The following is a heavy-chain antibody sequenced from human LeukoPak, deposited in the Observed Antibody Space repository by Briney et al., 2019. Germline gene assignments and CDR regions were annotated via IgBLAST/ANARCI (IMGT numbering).Heavy chain of an antibody. J-gene: IGHJ5*02. V-gene: IGHV1-18*04. CDR2: ISAYNGNT. CDR3: ARVGENYDFWSGYSYNWFDP. D-gene: IGHD3-3*01. CDR1: GYTFTGYY. Sequence: ASVKVSCKASGYTFTGYYMHWVRQAPGQGLEWMGWISAYNGNTNYAQKLQGRVTMTTDTSTSTAYMELRSLRSDDTAVYYCARVGENYDFWSGYSYNWFDPWGQGTLVTVSS.